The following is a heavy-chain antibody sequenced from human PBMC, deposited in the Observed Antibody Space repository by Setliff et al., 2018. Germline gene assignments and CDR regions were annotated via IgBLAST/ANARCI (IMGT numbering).Heavy chain of an antibody. Sequence: PSETLSLTCTVSGGSSSSHYWSWIRQPPGKGLEWIGYIHYSGTTNYNPSLKSRVTLSLDKSKNQFSLKLSSVTAADTAVYYCARMTGFQYIDVWGKGATVTVSS. V-gene: IGHV4-59*08. CDR1: GGSSSSHY. CDR3: ARMTGFQYIDV. J-gene: IGHJ6*03. D-gene: IGHD3-3*01. CDR2: IHYSGTT.